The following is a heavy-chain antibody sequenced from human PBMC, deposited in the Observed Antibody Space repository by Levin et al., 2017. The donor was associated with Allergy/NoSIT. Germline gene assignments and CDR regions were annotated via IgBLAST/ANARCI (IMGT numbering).Heavy chain of an antibody. D-gene: IGHD1-26*01. Sequence: GESLKISCKTSGYTFTSYWIAWVRQMPGKGLEWLGIIYPSDSDTRYSPSFQGQVTISVDKSISTAYLQWSSLKASDTAIYYCARRGSLALRRDALHIWGQGTAVTVSS. CDR2: IYPSDSDT. V-gene: IGHV5-51*01. J-gene: IGHJ3*02. CDR1: GYTFTSYW. CDR3: ARRGSLALRRDALHI.